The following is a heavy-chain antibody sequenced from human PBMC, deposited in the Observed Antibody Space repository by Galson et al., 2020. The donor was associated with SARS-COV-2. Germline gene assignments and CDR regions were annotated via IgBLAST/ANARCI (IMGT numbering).Heavy chain of an antibody. CDR2: IYHSGST. J-gene: IGHJ4*02. Sequence: SQTLSLTCTVSGYSISSGYHWGWIRQPPGKGLEWIGSIYHSGSTYYNPSLKSRVTISVDTSKNQFSLKLSSVTAADTAVYYCARFLPAATPFDYWGQGTLVTVSS. CDR1: GYSISSGYH. D-gene: IGHD2-2*01. CDR3: ARFLPAATPFDY. V-gene: IGHV4-38-2*02.